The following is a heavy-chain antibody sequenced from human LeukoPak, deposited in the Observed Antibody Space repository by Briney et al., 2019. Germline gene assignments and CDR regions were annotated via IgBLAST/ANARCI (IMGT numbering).Heavy chain of an antibody. V-gene: IGHV3-30*02. D-gene: IGHD3-10*01. CDR3: AKEMVRGVIWFDP. J-gene: IGHJ5*02. Sequence: GGSLRLSCVSSGFTFNNYAMSWVRQAPGKGLEWVAFIRYDGSNKYYADSVKGRFTISRDNSKNTLYLQMNSLRAEDTAVYYCAKEMVRGVIWFDPWGQGTLVTVSS. CDR1: GFTFNNYA. CDR2: IRYDGSNK.